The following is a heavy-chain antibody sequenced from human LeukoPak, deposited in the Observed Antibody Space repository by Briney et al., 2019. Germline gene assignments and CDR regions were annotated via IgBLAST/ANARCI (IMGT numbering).Heavy chain of an antibody. D-gene: IGHD1-26*01. J-gene: IGHJ5*02. V-gene: IGHV3-20*04. Sequence: GGSLRLSCAASGFTFDDYGMSWVRQAPGKGLEGVSGINWNGGSTGYADSVKGRFTTSRDNAKNSLYLQMNSLRAEDTALYYCARDLYLGAPGDNWFDPWGQGTLVTVSS. CDR1: GFTFDDYG. CDR2: INWNGGST. CDR3: ARDLYLGAPGDNWFDP.